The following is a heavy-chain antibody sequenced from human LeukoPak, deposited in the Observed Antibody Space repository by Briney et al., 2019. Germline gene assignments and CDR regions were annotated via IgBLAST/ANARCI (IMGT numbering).Heavy chain of an antibody. D-gene: IGHD2-8*01. Sequence: PGRSLRLSCTASGVMLNDYAMHWVRQAPGKGLEWVAYISYDGSNKNYAGSVKGRFTSSRDTSRNTVNLQMNSLRPEDTAVYYCARETVYATSRPIEYWGQGTLVTVSS. CDR3: ARETVYATSRPIEY. J-gene: IGHJ4*02. CDR1: GVMLNDYA. CDR2: ISYDGSNK. V-gene: IGHV3-30-3*01.